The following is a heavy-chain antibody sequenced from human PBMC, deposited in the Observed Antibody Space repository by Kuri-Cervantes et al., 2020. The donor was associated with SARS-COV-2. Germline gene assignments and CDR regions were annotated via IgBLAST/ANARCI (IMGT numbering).Heavy chain of an antibody. V-gene: IGHV1-69*13. CDR2: ISPLFGKA. CDR1: GGSFRTFI. D-gene: IGHD5-18*01. J-gene: IGHJ4*02. Sequence: SVKVSCKPSGGSFRTFIISWVRQAPGQGLEWMGGISPLFGKANYAQKFQGRVTITADESTSTVYMEVSSLRFEDTAVYYCTKEKGNTYGFDYWGQGTLVTVSS. CDR3: TKEKGNTYGFDY.